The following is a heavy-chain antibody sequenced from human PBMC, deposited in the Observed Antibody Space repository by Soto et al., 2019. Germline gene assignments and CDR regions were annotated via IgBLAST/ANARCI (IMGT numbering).Heavy chain of an antibody. J-gene: IGHJ4*02. D-gene: IGHD2-15*01. CDR3: ARHGRHRLLFDY. Sequence: PSETLSLTCTVSGGSISSSSYYWGWIRQPPGKGLEWIGSIYYSGSTYYNPSLKSRVTISVDTSTNQFSLKLSSVTAADTAVYYCARHGRHRLLFDYWGQGTLVTVSS. CDR2: IYYSGST. CDR1: GGSISSSSYY. V-gene: IGHV4-39*01.